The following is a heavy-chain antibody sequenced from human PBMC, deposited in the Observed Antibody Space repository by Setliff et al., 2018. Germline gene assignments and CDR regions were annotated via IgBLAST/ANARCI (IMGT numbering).Heavy chain of an antibody. V-gene: IGHV3-49*04. Sequence: PGGSLRLSCTASGFTFGDYAMSWVRQAPGKGLEWVGFIRSKAYGGTTEYAASVKGRFTISRDDSKNTAYLQMNSLKTEDTAVYYCASDIHNDYDYFDYWGQGIQVTVSS. J-gene: IGHJ4*02. CDR2: IRSKAYGGTT. CDR1: GFTFGDYA. D-gene: IGHD4-17*01. CDR3: ASDIHNDYDYFDY.